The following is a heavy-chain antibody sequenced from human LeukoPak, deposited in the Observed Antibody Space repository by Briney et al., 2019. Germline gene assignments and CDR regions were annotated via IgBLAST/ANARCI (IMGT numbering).Heavy chain of an antibody. J-gene: IGHJ6*03. V-gene: IGHV3-30*02. CDR2: IWYGGSNK. CDR3: AKAPSRYYYMDV. CDR1: GFTFSSYG. Sequence: PGGSLRLSCAASGFTFSSYGMHWVRQAPGKGLEWVAVIWYGGSNKYYADSVKGRFTISRDNSKNTLYLQMNSLRAEDTAVYYCAKAPSRYYYMDVWGKGTTVTVSS.